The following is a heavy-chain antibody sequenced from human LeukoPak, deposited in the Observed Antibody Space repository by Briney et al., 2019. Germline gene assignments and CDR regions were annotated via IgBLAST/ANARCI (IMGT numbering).Heavy chain of an antibody. Sequence: PGGSLRLSCAASGFTFSSYWMSWVRQAPGKGLEWVSFTDISGNYIYYGDSVKGRFTISRANARNLLFLQMNGLRAEDTAVYYCARGRSIALLRGVAMSDGFDIWGQGAMVAVSS. V-gene: IGHV3-21*06. CDR3: ARGRSIALLRGVAMSDGFDI. CDR1: GFTFSSYW. J-gene: IGHJ3*02. D-gene: IGHD3-10*01. CDR2: TDISGNYI.